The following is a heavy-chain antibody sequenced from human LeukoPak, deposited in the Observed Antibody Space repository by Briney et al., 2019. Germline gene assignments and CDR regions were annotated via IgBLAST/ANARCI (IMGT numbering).Heavy chain of an antibody. D-gene: IGHD1-1*01. Sequence: GGSLRLSCAASGFTFRSYWMHWVRQAPGKGLVWVSRINTDGSSTVYADSVKGRFTIPRDNAKNTLYLQVNSLRAEDTAVYYCTRFGNWNDAPGDYWGQGTLVTVSS. CDR2: INTDGSST. V-gene: IGHV3-74*01. CDR3: TRFGNWNDAPGDY. J-gene: IGHJ4*02. CDR1: GFTFRSYW.